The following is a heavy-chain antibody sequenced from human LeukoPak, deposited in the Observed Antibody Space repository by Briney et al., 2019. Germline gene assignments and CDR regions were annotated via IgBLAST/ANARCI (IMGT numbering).Heavy chain of an antibody. Sequence: KSGGSLRLSCAASGFTFSSYSMNWVRQAPGKGLEWVSSISSSSSDIYYADSVKGRFTISRDNTKNSLYLQMNSLRAEDTAVYYCASNSFESSGYYYSWGPGTLVTVSS. CDR3: ASNSFESSGYYYS. CDR2: ISSSSSDI. CDR1: GFTFSSYS. D-gene: IGHD3-22*01. V-gene: IGHV3-21*01. J-gene: IGHJ4*02.